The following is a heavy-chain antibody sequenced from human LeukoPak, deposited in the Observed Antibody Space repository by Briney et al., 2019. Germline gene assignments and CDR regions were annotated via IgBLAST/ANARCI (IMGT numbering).Heavy chain of an antibody. J-gene: IGHJ4*02. D-gene: IGHD3-3*01. V-gene: IGHV3-23*01. CDR3: AKAELGVDTFFDY. CDR2: LSGSGAGT. Sequence: GGSLRLSFAASGFTFSDYALGWVRQAPGRGLEWVATLSGSGAGTYYSDSVQGRFTISRDNSKRTLFLQMNCLRAEDTAFYYCAKAELGVDTFFDYWGQGTLVTVSP. CDR1: GFTFSDYA.